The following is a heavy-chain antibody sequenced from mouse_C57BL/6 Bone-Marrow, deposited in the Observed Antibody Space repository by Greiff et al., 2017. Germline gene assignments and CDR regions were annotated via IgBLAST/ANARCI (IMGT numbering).Heavy chain of an antibody. CDR3: ARNYGGWFAY. Sequence: EVQLQESGGDLVKPGGSLKLSCAASGFTFSSYGMSWVRQTPDKRLEWVATISSGGSYTYYPDSVKGRFTISRDNAKNTLYLQMSSLKSEDTAMXYCARNYGGWFAYWGKGTLVTVSA. V-gene: IGHV5-6*01. CDR1: GFTFSSYG. CDR2: ISSGGSYT. J-gene: IGHJ3*01. D-gene: IGHD1-1*01.